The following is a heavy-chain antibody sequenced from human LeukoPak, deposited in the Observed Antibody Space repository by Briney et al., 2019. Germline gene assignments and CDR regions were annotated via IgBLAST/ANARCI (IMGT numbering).Heavy chain of an antibody. D-gene: IGHD6-19*01. Sequence: ASVKVSCKASGYTFTAYYIHWVRRAPGQGLERMGWINPNSGGTESAQKFQGRVTMTRDTSISTAYMELSRLRADDTAVFYCARGGSAWDNPFDYWGQGTLVTVSS. CDR3: ARGGSAWDNPFDY. CDR1: GYTFTAYY. J-gene: IGHJ4*02. V-gene: IGHV1-2*02. CDR2: INPNSGGT.